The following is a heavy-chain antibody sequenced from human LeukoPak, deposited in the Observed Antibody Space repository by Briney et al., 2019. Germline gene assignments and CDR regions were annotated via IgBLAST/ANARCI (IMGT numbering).Heavy chain of an antibody. CDR1: GYSISSGYY. CDR2: IYYSGDT. V-gene: IGHV4-61*01. J-gene: IGHJ5*02. CDR3: VRGPYGSSISNWFDP. D-gene: IGHD3-10*01. Sequence: SETLSLTCTVSGYSISSGYYWGWIRQPPGKGLEWIGYIYYSGDTNYNPSLKSRVSVSVDTSKKQFSLDLRSVTAADTAVYYCVRGPYGSSISNWFDPWGQGILVAVSS.